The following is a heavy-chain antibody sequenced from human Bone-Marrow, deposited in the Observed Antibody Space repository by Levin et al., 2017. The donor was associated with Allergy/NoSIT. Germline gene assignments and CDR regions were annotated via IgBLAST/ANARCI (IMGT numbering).Heavy chain of an antibody. CDR1: GFTFSGSW. CDR3: ARNGAWSFEF. D-gene: IGHD2-8*01. V-gene: IGHV3-7*02. Sequence: GGSLRLSCASSGFTFSGSWMAWVRQAPGKGLEWVANINRDGGDGYYVDSVKGRFTISRDNARNSLDLQMNSLRVEDTAVYYCARNGAWSFEFWGQGTLVTVSS. CDR2: INRDGGDG. J-gene: IGHJ4*02.